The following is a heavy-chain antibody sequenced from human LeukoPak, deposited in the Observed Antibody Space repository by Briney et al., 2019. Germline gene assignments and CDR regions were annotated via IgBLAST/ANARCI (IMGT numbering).Heavy chain of an antibody. CDR1: GGSISSYY. CDR3: ASSFAITMIVVVMAAFDI. D-gene: IGHD3-22*01. J-gene: IGHJ3*02. CDR2: IYYSGST. Sequence: SETLSLTCTVSGGSISSYYWSWIRQPPGKGLEWIGYIYYSGSTNYNPSLKSRVTISVDTSKNQFSLKLSSVTAADTAVYYCASSFAITMIVVVMAAFDIWGQGTMVTVSS. V-gene: IGHV4-59*12.